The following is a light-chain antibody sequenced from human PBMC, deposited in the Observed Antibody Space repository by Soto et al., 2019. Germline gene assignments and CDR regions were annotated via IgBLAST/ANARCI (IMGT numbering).Light chain of an antibody. CDR2: AAS. J-gene: IGKJ1*01. CDR3: QQSYTSPWT. Sequence: DIQMTQSPSSLSASVGDRVTITCRASQNVIKYLHWYQQKPGKVPRLLIYAASKLQSGAPSRFSGSGSGAEFTFTISSLQSEDGARYFCQQSYTSPWTFGPGTTVEI. CDR1: QNVIKY. V-gene: IGKV1-39*01.